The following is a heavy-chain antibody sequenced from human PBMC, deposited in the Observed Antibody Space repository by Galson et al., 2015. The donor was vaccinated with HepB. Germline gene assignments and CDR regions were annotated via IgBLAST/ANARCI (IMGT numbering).Heavy chain of an antibody. J-gene: IGHJ3*02. CDR1: GFTFSDYY. CDR3: ARVDTMVRGVIISRYAFDI. D-gene: IGHD3-10*01. Sequence: SLRLSCAASGFTFSDYYMSWIRQAPGKGLEWVSYISSSSSYTNYADSVKGRSTISRDNAKNSLYLQMNSLRAEDTAVYYCARVDTMVRGVIISRYAFDIWGQGTMVTVSS. V-gene: IGHV3-11*06. CDR2: ISSSSSYT.